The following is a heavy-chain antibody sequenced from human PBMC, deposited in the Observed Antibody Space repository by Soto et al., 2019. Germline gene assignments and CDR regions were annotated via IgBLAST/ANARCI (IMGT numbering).Heavy chain of an antibody. CDR2: ISPYNGNT. J-gene: IGHJ4*02. D-gene: IGHD2-8*01. V-gene: IGHV1-18*01. CDR1: GYTFSNFG. CDR3: ARDRLGVSVTGGGFDS. Sequence: QVQLVQSGGEVKKPGASVKVSCKASGYTFSNFGLSWVRQAPGQGLELMGSISPYNGNTNYAQKLQGRLTMTTDTSTSTAYMELRSLRSDDTAVYYCARDRLGVSVTGGGFDSWGQGTLVTVSS.